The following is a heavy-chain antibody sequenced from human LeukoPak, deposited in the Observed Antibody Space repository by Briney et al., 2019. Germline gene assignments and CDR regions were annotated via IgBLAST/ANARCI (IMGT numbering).Heavy chain of an antibody. CDR2: IYSGGST. J-gene: IGHJ4*02. CDR1: GFAVSSNY. CDR3: AKAPVTTCRGAFCYPFDY. Sequence: GGSLRLSCAASGFAVSSNYMSWVRQAPGKGLEWVSVIYSGGSTYYADSVKGRFTIFRDSSRNTLFLQMNRLRPEDAAVYYCAKAPVTTCRGAFCYPFDYWGLGTLVTVPS. D-gene: IGHD2-15*01. V-gene: IGHV3-53*01.